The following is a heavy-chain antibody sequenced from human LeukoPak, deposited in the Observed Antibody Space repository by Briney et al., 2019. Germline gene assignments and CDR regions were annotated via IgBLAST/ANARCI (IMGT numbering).Heavy chain of an antibody. J-gene: IGHJ4*02. Sequence: GGSLRLSCAASGFTFSSYWMSWVRQAPGKGLEWVANIKQDGSEKYYVDSVKGRFTISRDNAKNSLYLQMNSLRAEDTAVYYCARDVGLAARPYFDYWGQGTLVTVSS. D-gene: IGHD6-6*01. CDR1: GFTFSSYW. V-gene: IGHV3-7*01. CDR3: ARDVGLAARPYFDY. CDR2: IKQDGSEK.